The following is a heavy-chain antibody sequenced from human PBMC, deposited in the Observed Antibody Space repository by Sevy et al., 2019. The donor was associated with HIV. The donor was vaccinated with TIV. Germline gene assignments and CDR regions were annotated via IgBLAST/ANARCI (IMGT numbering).Heavy chain of an antibody. CDR3: ARESGSGWYVDS. V-gene: IGHV3-33*08. Sequence: GGSLRLSCSTFGFTFSNYWMHWVRQAPGRGLEWVAAIFSDGNYQYYADSVKGRVTISRDNSKNTLYLQMSSLRADDTAMYYCARESGSGWYVDSWGRGTLVTVSS. D-gene: IGHD6-19*01. CDR1: GFTFSNYW. J-gene: IGHJ4*02. CDR2: IFSDGNYQ.